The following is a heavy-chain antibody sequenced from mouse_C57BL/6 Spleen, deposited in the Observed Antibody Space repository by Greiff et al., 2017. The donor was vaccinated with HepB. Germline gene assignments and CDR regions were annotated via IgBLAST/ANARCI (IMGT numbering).Heavy chain of an antibody. D-gene: IGHD2-1*01. V-gene: IGHV1-72*01. CDR1: GYTFTSYW. J-gene: IGHJ4*01. CDR3: AREGYYGNYDAMDY. CDR2: IDPHSGGT. Sequence: VQLQQPGAELVKPGASVKLSCKASGYTFTSYWMHWVKQRPGRGLEWIGRIDPHSGGTKYNEKFTSKATLTVDKPSSTAYMQLSSLTSEDSAVYYCAREGYYGNYDAMDYWGQGTSVTVAS.